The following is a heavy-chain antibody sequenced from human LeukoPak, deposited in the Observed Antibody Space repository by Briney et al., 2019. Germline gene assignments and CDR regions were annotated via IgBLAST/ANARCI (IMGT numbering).Heavy chain of an antibody. D-gene: IGHD6-6*01. CDR3: TRDRLFDC. CDR2: IGSTTTDM. CDR1: GFSLRTFT. J-gene: IGHJ4*02. Sequence: GGSLRLSCAASGFSLRTFTLHWVRQAPGKGLEWVSSIGSTTTDMSYTGSVKGRFSISRDNAKNSLSLQMNSLRVEDTAVYYCTRDRLFDCWGQGTPVTVSS. V-gene: IGHV3-21*01.